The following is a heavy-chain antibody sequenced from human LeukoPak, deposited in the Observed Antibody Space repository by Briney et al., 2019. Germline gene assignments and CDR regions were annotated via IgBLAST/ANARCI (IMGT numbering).Heavy chain of an antibody. CDR3: ARGAPGVD. Sequence: SETLSLTCTVSGGSISTSNYYWGWIRQPPGKGLEWIGNIFYSGSTYYGPSLKSRLTISLDTSKNQFSLKLSSVTAADTAVYYCARGAPGVDWGQGTLVTVSS. CDR1: GGSISTSNYY. J-gene: IGHJ4*02. D-gene: IGHD2-15*01. CDR2: IFYSGST. V-gene: IGHV4-39*07.